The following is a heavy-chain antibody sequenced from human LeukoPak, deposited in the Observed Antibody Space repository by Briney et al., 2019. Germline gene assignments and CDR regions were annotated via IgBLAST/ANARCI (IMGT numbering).Heavy chain of an antibody. CDR1: GYSISSGYY. D-gene: IGHD3-10*01. J-gene: IGHJ5*02. V-gene: IGHV4-38-2*02. CDR2: IYYSGST. Sequence: SETLSLTCTVSGYSISSGYYWGWIRHPPGKGLEWIGSIYYSGSTYYNPSLKSRVTISVETSKNQFSLKLSSVTAEDTAVYYCARHSADYYGSGNWFDPWGQGALVTVSS. CDR3: ARHSADYYGSGNWFDP.